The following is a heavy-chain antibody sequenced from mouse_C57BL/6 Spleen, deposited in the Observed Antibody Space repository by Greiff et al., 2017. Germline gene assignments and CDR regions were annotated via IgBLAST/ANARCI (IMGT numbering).Heavy chain of an antibody. CDR2: IDPNSGGT. V-gene: IGHV1-72*01. CDR3: AQNGYCGSSDRYFDV. J-gene: IGHJ1*03. D-gene: IGHD1-1*01. CDR1: GYTFTSYW. Sequence: QVQLQQPGAELVKPGASVTLSCKASGYTFTSYWMHWVKQRPGRGLEWIGRIDPNSGGTKYNEKFKSKATLTVDKPSSTAYMQLSSLTSEDSAVYDCAQNGYCGSSDRYFDVWGTGTTVTVSS.